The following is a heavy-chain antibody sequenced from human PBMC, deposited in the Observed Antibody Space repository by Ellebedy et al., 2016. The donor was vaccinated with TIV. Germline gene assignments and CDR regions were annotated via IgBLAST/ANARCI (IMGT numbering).Heavy chain of an antibody. Sequence: GGSLRLSXAASGFTLSSYSLNWVRQAPGKGLEWVSSISSSSSYIYYADSVKGRFTISRDNAKNSLYLQMNSLRAEDTAVYYCARDSPSGMATKDPFDYWGQGTLVTVSS. CDR3: ARDSPSGMATKDPFDY. CDR1: GFTLSSYS. D-gene: IGHD3-10*01. V-gene: IGHV3-21*01. CDR2: ISSSSSYI. J-gene: IGHJ4*02.